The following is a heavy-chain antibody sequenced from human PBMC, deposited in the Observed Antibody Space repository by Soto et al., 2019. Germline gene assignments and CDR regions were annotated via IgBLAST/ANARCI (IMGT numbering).Heavy chain of an antibody. J-gene: IGHJ4*02. D-gene: IGHD6-13*01. Sequence: GGSLRLSCAASGFTFSSYGMHWVRQAPGKGLEWVAVISYDGSNKYLADSVKGRFTISRDNSKNTLYLQMNSLRAEDTAVYYCARGRGAAADYFDFWGQGTLVTVSS. CDR3: ARGRGAAADYFDF. V-gene: IGHV3-30*03. CDR2: ISYDGSNK. CDR1: GFTFSSYG.